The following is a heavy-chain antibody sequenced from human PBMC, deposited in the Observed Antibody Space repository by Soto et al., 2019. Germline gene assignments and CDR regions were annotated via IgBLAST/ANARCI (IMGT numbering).Heavy chain of an antibody. Sequence: SETLSLSCAVSGGSISSGGYSWSWIRQPPGKGLEWIGYIYHSGSTYYNPSLKSRVTISVDRSKNQFSLKLSSVTAAGTAVYYCARAGLYDSSGYPRVPYYYYGMDVWGQATTVTVSS. D-gene: IGHD3-22*01. CDR2: IYHSGST. J-gene: IGHJ6*02. CDR1: GGSISSGGYS. V-gene: IGHV4-30-2*01. CDR3: ARAGLYDSSGYPRVPYYYYGMDV.